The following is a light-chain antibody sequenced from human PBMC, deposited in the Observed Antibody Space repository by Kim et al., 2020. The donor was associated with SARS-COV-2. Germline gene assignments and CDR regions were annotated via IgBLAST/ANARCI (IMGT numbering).Light chain of an antibody. J-gene: IGLJ2*01. V-gene: IGLV3-19*01. CDR1: SLRSYY. CDR2: GKN. Sequence: LGQTGRITCQGDSLRSYYASWYQQKPGQAPVLVIYGKNNRPSGIPDRFSGSSSGNTASLTITGAQAEDEADYYCNSRDSSGNHLVVFGGGTKLTVL. CDR3: NSRDSSGNHLVV.